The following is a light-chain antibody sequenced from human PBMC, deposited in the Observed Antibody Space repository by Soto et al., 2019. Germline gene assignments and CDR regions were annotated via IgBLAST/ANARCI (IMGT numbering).Light chain of an antibody. CDR2: INNDGSH. Sequence: QLVLTQSPSASASLGASVKLTCTLSSGHSYYAIAWHQQQPDKGPRYLLKINNDGSHNRGDGTPDRFSGSSSGAERYLTISSLQSEDEADYYCQTWGTGIRVFGGGTKLTVL. CDR3: QTWGTGIRV. J-gene: IGLJ3*02. CDR1: SGHSYYA. V-gene: IGLV4-69*02.